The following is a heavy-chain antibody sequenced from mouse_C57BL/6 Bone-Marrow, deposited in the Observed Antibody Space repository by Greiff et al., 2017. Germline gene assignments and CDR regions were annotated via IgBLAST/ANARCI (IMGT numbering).Heavy chain of an antibody. CDR3: ARSFGYHWYFDV. V-gene: IGHV1-81*01. J-gene: IGHJ1*03. CDR2: IYPRSGNT. Sequence: VKLQESGAELARPGASVKLSCKASGYTFTSYGISWVKQRTGQGLEWIGEIYPRSGNTYYNEKFKGKATLTADKSSSTAYMELRSLTSEDSAVYFCARSFGYHWYFDVWGTGTTVTVSS. D-gene: IGHD2-2*01. CDR1: GYTFTSYG.